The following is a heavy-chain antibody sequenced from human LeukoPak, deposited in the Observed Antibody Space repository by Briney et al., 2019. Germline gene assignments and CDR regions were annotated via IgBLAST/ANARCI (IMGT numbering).Heavy chain of an antibody. Sequence: PGGSLRLSCAASGFTFSSHAMNWVCQAPGKGLEWVSSIGGIGASTYYADSVKGRFTISRDNSKNTLYLQMNSLRGEDTALYYCAKAAYGDYVNWFDPWGQGILVIVSS. CDR3: AKAAYGDYVNWFDP. V-gene: IGHV3-23*01. CDR2: IGGIGAST. D-gene: IGHD4-17*01. CDR1: GFTFSSHA. J-gene: IGHJ5*02.